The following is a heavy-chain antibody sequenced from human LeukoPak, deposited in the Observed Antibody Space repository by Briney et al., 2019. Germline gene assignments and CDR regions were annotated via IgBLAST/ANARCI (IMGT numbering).Heavy chain of an antibody. CDR1: GGSISGYF. V-gene: IGHV4-59*08. CDR2: IHYNGNT. Sequence: TSETLSLTCAVSGGSISGYFWNWIRQPPGKGLEWIGNIHYNGNTNFNPSLKSRVTISLDTSKNQFSLRLSSVTAADTAVYYCARTGEVTTVCDSWGQGTLVTVSS. CDR3: ARTGEVTTVCDS. J-gene: IGHJ4*02. D-gene: IGHD4-17*01.